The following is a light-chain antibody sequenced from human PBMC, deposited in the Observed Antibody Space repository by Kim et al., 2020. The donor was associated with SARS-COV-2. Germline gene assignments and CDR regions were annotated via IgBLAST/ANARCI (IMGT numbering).Light chain of an antibody. CDR3: SSRDSSGNQRI. Sequence: ALGQTVRITCQGDCLRTYSAGWYQQKPGQAPVIVISGENKRPSGIPDRFSGSNSGNTAYLTITGAQAEDEAAYYCSSRDSSGNQRIFGGGTQLTVL. J-gene: IGLJ2*01. V-gene: IGLV3-19*01. CDR2: GEN. CDR1: CLRTYS.